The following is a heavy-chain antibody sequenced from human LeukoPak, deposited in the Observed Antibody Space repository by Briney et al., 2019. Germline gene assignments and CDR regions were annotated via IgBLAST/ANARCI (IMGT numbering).Heavy chain of an antibody. CDR2: IDSGSSAI. Sequence: GGSLRLSCAASGFTFSSYAINWVRQAPGKGLEWVSYIDSGSSAIYYADSVKGRFTISRDNAKNSLYLQMNSLRDEDTAVYYCARETAHGNPSWSNRGQGTLVTVSS. V-gene: IGHV3-48*02. CDR1: GFTFSSYA. J-gene: IGHJ4*02. D-gene: IGHD1/OR15-1a*01. CDR3: ARETAHGNPSWSN.